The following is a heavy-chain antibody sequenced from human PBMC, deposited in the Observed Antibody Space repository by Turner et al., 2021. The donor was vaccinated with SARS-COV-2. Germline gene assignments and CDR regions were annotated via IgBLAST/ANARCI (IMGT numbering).Heavy chain of an antibody. CDR2: KNTNSGNT. D-gene: IGHD5-18*01. J-gene: IGHJ4*02. V-gene: IGHV1-8*01. Sequence: QVQLVQSGAEVKKPGASVKVSCKASGYTFTSYDLNWVRQATGQGLEWMGWKNTNSGNTGYAQKFQGRVTMNRNTSIRTAYMELSSVRYEDTAVYYGARTFTAMVRVDYWGQGTLVTVSS. CDR1: GYTFTSYD. CDR3: ARTFTAMVRVDY.